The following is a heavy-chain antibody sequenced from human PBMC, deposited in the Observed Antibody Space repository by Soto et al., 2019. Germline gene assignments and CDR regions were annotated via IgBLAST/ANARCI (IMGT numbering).Heavy chain of an antibody. CDR1: GGSISSSSYY. CDR2: IYYSGST. Sequence: SETLSLTCTVSGGSISSSSYYWGWIRQPPGKGLEWIGSIYYSGSTYYNPSLKSRVTISVDTSKNQFSLKLSSVTAADTAVYYCARQLSSPTIFGLNADYWGQGTLVTVSS. V-gene: IGHV4-39*01. D-gene: IGHD3-3*01. CDR3: ARQLSSPTIFGLNADY. J-gene: IGHJ4*02.